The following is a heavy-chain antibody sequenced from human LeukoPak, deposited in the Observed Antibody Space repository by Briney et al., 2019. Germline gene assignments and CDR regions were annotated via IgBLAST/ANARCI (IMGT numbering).Heavy chain of an antibody. CDR3: AKCRGWAWGPFDY. V-gene: IGHV3-23*01. CDR2: ISGSGGST. Sequence: QPVGSLRLSCAASGFTFSSYAMSWVRQAPGKGLEWVSAISGSGGSTYYADSVRGRFTISRDNSKNTLYLQMNSLRAEDTAVYYCAKCRGWAWGPFDYWGQRTPVTVSS. J-gene: IGHJ4*02. D-gene: IGHD6-19*01. CDR1: GFTFSSYA.